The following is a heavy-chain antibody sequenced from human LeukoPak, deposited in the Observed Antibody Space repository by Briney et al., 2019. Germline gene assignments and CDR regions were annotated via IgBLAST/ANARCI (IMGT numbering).Heavy chain of an antibody. CDR1: GYSISSGYY. Sequence: SETLSLTCSVSGYSISSGYYWGWIRQPPGKGLEWIGSIYHSGSTYYNPSLKSRVTISVDTSKSQFSLKLSSVTAADTAVYYCARLTGYSSESWFDPWGQGTLVTVSS. CDR3: ARLTGYSSESWFDP. CDR2: IYHSGST. V-gene: IGHV4-38-2*01. J-gene: IGHJ5*02. D-gene: IGHD3-9*01.